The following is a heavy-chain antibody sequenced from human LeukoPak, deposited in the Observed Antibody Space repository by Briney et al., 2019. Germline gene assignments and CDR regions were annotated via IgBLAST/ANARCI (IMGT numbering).Heavy chain of an antibody. CDR1: GGSFSSNSYH. Sequence: PSETLSLTCTVSGGSFSSNSYHWGWNPPPPGKGLEWVGSIYYSGSTYYNPSLKSRVTISVDTSKNQFSLKLSSVTAADTAVYYCARRGRITMVRGVLVWGQGTTVTVSS. CDR2: IYYSGST. CDR3: ARRGRITMVRGVLV. J-gene: IGHJ6*02. V-gene: IGHV4-39*01. D-gene: IGHD3-10*01.